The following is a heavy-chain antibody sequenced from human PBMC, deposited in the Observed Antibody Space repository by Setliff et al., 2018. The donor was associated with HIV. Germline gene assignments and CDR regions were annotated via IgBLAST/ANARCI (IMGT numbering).Heavy chain of an antibody. CDR3: ASFYGDYGY. D-gene: IGHD3-10*01. Sequence: GSLRLSCAASGFSFSNSWMTWVRQAPGKGLEWVATIKEGGREKYYVGSVKGRFTISRDNANNLLFLQMNNLRDEDTAVYYCASFYGDYGYWGHGTQVTVSS. CDR2: IKEGGREK. CDR1: GFSFSNSW. J-gene: IGHJ4*01. V-gene: IGHV3-7*03.